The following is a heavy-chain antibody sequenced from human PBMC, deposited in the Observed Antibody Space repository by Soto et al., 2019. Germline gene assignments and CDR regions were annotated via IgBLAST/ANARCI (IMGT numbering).Heavy chain of an antibody. V-gene: IGHV3-33*01. D-gene: IGHD2-2*01. CDR3: AREGVVVVPAAMLGYYYYYYMDV. J-gene: IGHJ6*03. CDR1: GFTLSSYG. CDR2: IWYDGSNK. Sequence: QVQLVESGGGVVQPGRSLRLSCAASGFTLSSYGMHWVRQAPGKGLEWVAVIWYDGSNKYYADSVKGRFTISRDNSKNTLYLQMNSLRAEDTAVYHCAREGVVVVPAAMLGYYYYYYMDVWGKGTTVTVSS.